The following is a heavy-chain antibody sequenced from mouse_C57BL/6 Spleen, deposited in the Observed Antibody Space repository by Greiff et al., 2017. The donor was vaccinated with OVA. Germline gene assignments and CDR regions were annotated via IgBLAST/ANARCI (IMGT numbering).Heavy chain of an antibody. CDR2: INPNNGGT. V-gene: IGHV1-18*01. CDR3: ARSENPLYYAMDY. D-gene: IGHD6-1*01. CDR1: GYTFTDYN. Sequence: VQLQQSGPELVKPGASVKIPCKASGYTFTDYNMDWVKQSHGKSLEWIGDINPNNGGTIYNQKFKGKATLTVDKSSRTAYMELRSLTSEDTAVYYCARSENPLYYAMDYWGQGTSVTVSS. J-gene: IGHJ4*01.